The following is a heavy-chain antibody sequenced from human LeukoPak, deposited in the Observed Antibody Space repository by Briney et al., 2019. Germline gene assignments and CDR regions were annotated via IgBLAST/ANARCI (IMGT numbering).Heavy chain of an antibody. D-gene: IGHD6-19*01. CDR1: GFTFSSYW. CDR3: ARVSSSGWYDYYYGMDV. Sequence: GGSLRLSCAASGFTFSSYWMSRVRQAPGKGLEWVANIKQDGSEKYYVDSVKGRFTISRDNAKNSLYLQMNSLRAEDTAVYYCARVSSSGWYDYYYGMDVWGQGTTVTVSS. CDR2: IKQDGSEK. J-gene: IGHJ6*02. V-gene: IGHV3-7*01.